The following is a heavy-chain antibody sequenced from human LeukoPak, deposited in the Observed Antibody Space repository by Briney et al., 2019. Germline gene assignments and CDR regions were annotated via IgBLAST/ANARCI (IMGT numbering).Heavy chain of an antibody. J-gene: IGHJ4*02. CDR1: GYTFTSFG. V-gene: IGHV1-18*01. D-gene: IGHD2-2*01. CDR3: ARCSSTSRRIDNC. CDR2: ISGYNGNA. Sequence: GASVKVSCKASGYTFTSFGISWVRQAPGQGLEWMGWISGYNGNANYAQKFQGRVTMTTDTSTNTAYMELRSLRSDDTAVYYCARCSSTSRRIDNCWGQGTLVTVSS.